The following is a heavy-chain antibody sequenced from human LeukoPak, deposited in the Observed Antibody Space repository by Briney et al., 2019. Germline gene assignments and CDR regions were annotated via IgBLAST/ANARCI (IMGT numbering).Heavy chain of an antibody. D-gene: IGHD3-10*01. J-gene: IGHJ4*02. CDR2: IKQDGSEK. CDR3: ARAAPVRGVTFFDY. Sequence: GGSLRLSCAASGFTFSSYWMSWVRQAPGKGLEWVANIKQDGSEKYYVDSVKGRFTVSRDPSKNSLYLQMNNLRGVDTAVYYCARAAPVRGVTFFDYWGQGTLITVSS. CDR1: GFTFSSYW. V-gene: IGHV3-7*01.